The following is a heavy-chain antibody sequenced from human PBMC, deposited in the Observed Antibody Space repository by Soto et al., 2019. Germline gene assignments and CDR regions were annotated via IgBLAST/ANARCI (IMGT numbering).Heavy chain of an antibody. Sequence: PSETLSLTCTVSGDSLSSYYWNWIRQPAGKGLEWIGRIYISGSTNYNPSLKSRVTMSVDTSKNQFSLKLSSVTAADTAVYYCARDNQQPEEYYYGLDVWGQGTTVTVSS. CDR3: ARDNQQPEEYYYGLDV. D-gene: IGHD6-13*01. J-gene: IGHJ6*02. CDR1: GDSLSSYY. CDR2: IYISGST. V-gene: IGHV4-4*07.